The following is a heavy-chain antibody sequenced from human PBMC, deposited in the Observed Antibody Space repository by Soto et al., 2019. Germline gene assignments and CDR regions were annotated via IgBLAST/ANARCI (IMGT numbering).Heavy chain of an antibody. D-gene: IGHD2-15*01. J-gene: IGHJ3*02. CDR2: IIPIFGTA. Sequence: QVQLVQSGAEVKKPGSSVKVSCKASGGTFSSYAISWVRQAPGQGLEWMGGIIPIFGTANYAQKFQGRVTITADESTSTAYMELSSLRSEATAVYYCARERRVVVVAADAFDIWGQGTMVTVSS. V-gene: IGHV1-69*01. CDR3: ARERRVVVVAADAFDI. CDR1: GGTFSSYA.